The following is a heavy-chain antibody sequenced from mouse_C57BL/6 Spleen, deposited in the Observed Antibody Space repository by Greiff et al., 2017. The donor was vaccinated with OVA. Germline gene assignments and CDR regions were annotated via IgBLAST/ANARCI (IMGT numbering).Heavy chain of an antibody. Sequence: QVQLQQPGPELVKPGASVKISCKASGYAFSSSWMNWVKQRPGKGLEWIGRIYPGDGDTNYNGKFKGKATLTADKSSSTAYMQLSSLTSEDSAVYFCARDWDGAWGQGTSVTVSS. CDR1: GYAFSSSW. D-gene: IGHD4-1*01. CDR3: ARDWDGA. CDR2: IYPGDGDT. J-gene: IGHJ4*01. V-gene: IGHV1-82*01.